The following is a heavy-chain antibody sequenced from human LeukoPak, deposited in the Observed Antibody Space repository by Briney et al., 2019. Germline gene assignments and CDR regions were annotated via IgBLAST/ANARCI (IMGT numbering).Heavy chain of an antibody. V-gene: IGHV3-23*01. CDR1: GFTFSSYA. CDR3: AKGNEFGSGSYGDY. Sequence: GGSLRLSCAASGFTFSSYAMSWVRQAPGKGLEWVSAISGSGGSTYYADSVKGRFTISRDNSKDTLYLQMNSLRVEDTAVYYCAKGNEFGSGSYGDYWGQGTLVTVSS. CDR2: ISGSGGST. J-gene: IGHJ4*02. D-gene: IGHD3-10*01.